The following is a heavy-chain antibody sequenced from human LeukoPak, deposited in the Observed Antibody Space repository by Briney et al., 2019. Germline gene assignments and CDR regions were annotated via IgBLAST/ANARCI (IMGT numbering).Heavy chain of an antibody. Sequence: SVKVSCKASGGTFSSYAISWVRQAPGQGLEWMGGIIPIFGTANYAQKFQGRVTITADKSTSTAYMELSSLRSEDTAVYYCARGGIPSDLQYNPYYYMDVWGKGTTVTVSS. J-gene: IGHJ6*03. V-gene: IGHV1-69*06. CDR1: GGTFSSYA. CDR3: ARGGIPSDLQYNPYYYMDV. CDR2: IIPIFGTA. D-gene: IGHD1-1*01.